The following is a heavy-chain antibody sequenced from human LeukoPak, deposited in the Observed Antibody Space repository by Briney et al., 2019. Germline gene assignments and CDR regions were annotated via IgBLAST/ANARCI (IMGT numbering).Heavy chain of an antibody. J-gene: IGHJ5*02. CDR1: GGTFSSYA. CDR2: IIPIFGTA. Sequence: SVKVSCKASGGTFSSYAISWVRQAPGQGLEWMGGIIPIFGTANYAQKFQGRVTITADESTSTAYMELSSLRSEDTAVYYCARASSFLSGLVPPPPYSWFDPWGQGTLVTVSS. V-gene: IGHV1-69*13. D-gene: IGHD3/OR15-3a*01. CDR3: ARASSFLSGLVPPPPYSWFDP.